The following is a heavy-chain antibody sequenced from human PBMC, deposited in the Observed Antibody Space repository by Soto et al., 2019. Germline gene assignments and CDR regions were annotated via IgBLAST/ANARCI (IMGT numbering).Heavy chain of an antibody. CDR3: GRLIAAHRQNWFDP. CDR1: GFTCSSSA. CDR2: IDVGSANA. D-gene: IGHD6-13*01. Sequence: ASLKVSCNTSGFTCSSSAVHWVLQARGHRLQWIGWIDVGSANANYAHMLQERVTISRDMSTSTAYMERSSLRSEDTAMYYGGRLIAAHRQNWFDPWGKGTLVTVSS. J-gene: IGHJ5*02. V-gene: IGHV1-58*01.